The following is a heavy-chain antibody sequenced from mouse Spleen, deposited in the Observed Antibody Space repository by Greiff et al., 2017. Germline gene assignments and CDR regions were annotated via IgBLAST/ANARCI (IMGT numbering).Heavy chain of an antibody. CDR1: GYAFSSSW. V-gene: IGHV1-82*01. CDR3: YYYGSSFLYFDY. Sequence: VQLQQSGPELVKPGASVKISCKASGYAFSSSWMNWVKQRPGKGLEWIGRIYPGDGDTNYNGKFKGKATLTADKSSSTAYMQLSSLTSEDSAVYFCYYYGSSFLYFDYWGQGTTLTVSS. J-gene: IGHJ2*01. CDR2: IYPGDGDT. D-gene: IGHD1-1*01.